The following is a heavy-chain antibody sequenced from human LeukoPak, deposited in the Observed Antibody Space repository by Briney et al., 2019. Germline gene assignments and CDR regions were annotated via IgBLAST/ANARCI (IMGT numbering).Heavy chain of an antibody. Sequence: GASVKVSCKASGGTFSSYAISWVRQAPGQGLEWMGGIIPIFGTANYAQKFQGRVTITTDESTSTAYMQLSSLRSEDTAVYYCATSYDPHHPTGDYWGQGTLVTVSS. J-gene: IGHJ4*02. CDR3: ATSYDPHHPTGDY. V-gene: IGHV1-69*05. D-gene: IGHD5-12*01. CDR1: GGTFSSYA. CDR2: IIPIFGTA.